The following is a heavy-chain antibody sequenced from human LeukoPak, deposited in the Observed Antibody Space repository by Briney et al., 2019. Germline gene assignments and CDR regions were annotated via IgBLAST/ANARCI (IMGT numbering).Heavy chain of an antibody. CDR2: IYYSGST. J-gene: IGHJ4*02. CDR1: GGSISSYY. CDR3: AREAYGDGVDY. D-gene: IGHD4-17*01. V-gene: IGHV4-59*01. Sequence: SETLSLTCTVSGGSISSYYWSWIRQPPGKGLEWIGYIYYSGSTNYNPSLKSRVTISVDTSKNQFSLKLSSVTAADTAVYYCAREAYGDGVDYWGQGTLVTVSS.